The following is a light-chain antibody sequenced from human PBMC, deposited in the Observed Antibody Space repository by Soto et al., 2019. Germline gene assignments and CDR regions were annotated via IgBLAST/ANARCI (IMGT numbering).Light chain of an antibody. CDR3: QEYNNWRPIT. J-gene: IGKJ4*01. CDR2: GAS. CDR1: QSISSK. V-gene: IGKV3-15*01. Sequence: EIVMTPSPATLSVSPVERATLSCRASQSISSKLAWYQQKPGQAPRLLIYGASTRATGIPVRFSGSGSGTEFTLTITSRQSEDFAVYYCQEYNNWRPITFGGGTKVDIK.